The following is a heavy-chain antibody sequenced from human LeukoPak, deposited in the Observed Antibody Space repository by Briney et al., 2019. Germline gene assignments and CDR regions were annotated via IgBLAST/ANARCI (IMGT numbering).Heavy chain of an antibody. CDR1: GYTFTSYG. D-gene: IGHD3-22*01. CDR2: ISAYNGNT. Sequence: ASVKVSCKASGYTFTSYGISWVRQAPGQGLEWMGWISAYNGNTNYAQKLQGRVTMTTDTSTSTAYMELRSLRSDDTAVYYCASTYYYDSSGYYPLDAFDIWGQGTMVTVSS. J-gene: IGHJ3*02. V-gene: IGHV1-18*01. CDR3: ASTYYYDSSGYYPLDAFDI.